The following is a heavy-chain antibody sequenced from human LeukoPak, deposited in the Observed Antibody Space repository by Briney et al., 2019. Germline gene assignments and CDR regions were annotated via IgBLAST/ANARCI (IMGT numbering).Heavy chain of an antibody. CDR2: IIPIFGTA. CDR1: GGTFSSYV. V-gene: IGHV1-69*05. D-gene: IGHD3-22*01. J-gene: IGHJ4*02. Sequence: ASVKVSCKAPGGTFSSYVISWVRQAPGQGLEWMGGIIPIFGTANYAQKFQGRVTMTRDTSTSTVYMELSSLRSEDTAVYYCAVLYYYDSRNPFDYWGQGTLVTVSS. CDR3: AVLYYYDSRNPFDY.